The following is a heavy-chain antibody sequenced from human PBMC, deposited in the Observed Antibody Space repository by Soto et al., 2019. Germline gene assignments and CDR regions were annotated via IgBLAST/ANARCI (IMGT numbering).Heavy chain of an antibody. CDR2: ISAYNGNT. CDR1: GYTFTSYG. Sequence: ASVKVSCKASGYTFTSYGISWVRQAPGQGLEWMGWISAYNGNTNYAQKLQGRVTMTTDTSTSTAYMELRSLRSDDTAVYYCARLYIKTTYYYDSSGYKEFDYWGQGTLVTVSS. CDR3: ARLYIKTTYYYDSSGYKEFDY. V-gene: IGHV1-18*01. D-gene: IGHD3-22*01. J-gene: IGHJ4*02.